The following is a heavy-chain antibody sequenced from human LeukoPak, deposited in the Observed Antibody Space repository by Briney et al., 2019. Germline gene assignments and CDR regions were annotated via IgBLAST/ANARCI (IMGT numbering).Heavy chain of an antibody. D-gene: IGHD1-7*01. CDR1: GFTFSSYA. J-gene: IGHJ5*01. Sequence: PGGSLRLSCAASGFTFSSYAMSWVRQAPGKGLEWVSSISSSSYDIYYADSVKGRFTISRDNAQSSLYLQMNSLRAEDTAVYYCARDVTGTTFDSWGQGTLVTVSS. V-gene: IGHV3-21*06. CDR2: ISSSSYDI. CDR3: ARDVTGTTFDS.